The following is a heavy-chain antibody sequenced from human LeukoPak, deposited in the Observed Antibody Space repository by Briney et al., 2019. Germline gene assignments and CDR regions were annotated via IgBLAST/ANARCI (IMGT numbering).Heavy chain of an antibody. J-gene: IGHJ6*02. V-gene: IGHV3-74*01. CDR1: GFSFSGHW. CDR2: ISPTGSTT. D-gene: IGHD3-9*01. CDR3: ARGDQALRYFDWLPTMRYYYGMDV. Sequence: WGSLRLSCTASGFSFSGHWMHWARQLPGKGLVWVSRISPTGSTTSYADSVKGRFSVSRDNAKNSLYLQMNSLRAEDTAVYYCARGDQALRYFDWLPTMRYYYGMDVWGQGTTVTVSS.